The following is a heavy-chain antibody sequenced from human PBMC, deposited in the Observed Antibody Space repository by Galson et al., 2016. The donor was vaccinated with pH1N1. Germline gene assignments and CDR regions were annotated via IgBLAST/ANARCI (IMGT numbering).Heavy chain of an antibody. V-gene: IGHV3-30*03. Sequence: SLRLSCAASGFTFGSYAMHWVRQAPGKGLEWVADISLDGRNKNYLDSVKGRFSISRDNSQNTLHLQVKGLRADDTAIYFCARERDGQGFDTWGQGTLVSVSS. CDR1: GFTFGSYA. CDR3: ARERDGQGFDT. CDR2: ISLDGRNK. D-gene: IGHD5-24*01. J-gene: IGHJ4*02.